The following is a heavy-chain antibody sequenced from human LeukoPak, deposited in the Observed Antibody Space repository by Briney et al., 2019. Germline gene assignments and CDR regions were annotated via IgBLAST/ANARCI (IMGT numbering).Heavy chain of an antibody. Sequence: PGGSLRLACAASGFTVSSYYMTWVRHAPGKGLERVPVIDSGGSTYYADSVKGRFTISSDNSNNTLYLQMSSLRAEDTALYYCARESSSSQDRAKFDCWGQGTLVTVSS. D-gene: IGHD6-6*01. CDR2: IDSGGST. CDR3: ARESSSSQDRAKFDC. CDR1: GFTVSSYY. V-gene: IGHV3-53*01. J-gene: IGHJ4*02.